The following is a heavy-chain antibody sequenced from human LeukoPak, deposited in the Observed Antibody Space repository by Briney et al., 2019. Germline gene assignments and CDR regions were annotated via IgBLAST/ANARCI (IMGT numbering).Heavy chain of an antibody. Sequence: GGSLRLSCAASGFTFSSYSMNWVRQAPGKGLEWVSSISSSSSYIYYADSVKGRFTISRDNAKNTLFLHMNSLRAEDTALYYCAKLKGKDGVRDGYETWGPGTMVTVSS. CDR3: AKLKGKDGVRDGYET. CDR1: GFTFSSYS. CDR2: ISSSSSYI. D-gene: IGHD1-7*01. J-gene: IGHJ3*02. V-gene: IGHV3-21*04.